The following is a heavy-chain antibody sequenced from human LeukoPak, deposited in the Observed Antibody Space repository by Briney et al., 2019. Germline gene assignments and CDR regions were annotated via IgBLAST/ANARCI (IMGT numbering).Heavy chain of an antibody. V-gene: IGHV4-39*01. CDR1: GGSISSSSYY. Sequence: SETLSLTCTDSGGSISSSSYYWGWIRQPPGKGLEWIGSIYYSGSTYYNPSLKSRVTISVDTSKNQFSLKLSSVTAADTAVYYCARSLVRGVVIMGGTVDYWGQGTLVTVSS. CDR2: IYYSGST. J-gene: IGHJ4*02. CDR3: ARSLVRGVVIMGGTVDY. D-gene: IGHD3-3*01.